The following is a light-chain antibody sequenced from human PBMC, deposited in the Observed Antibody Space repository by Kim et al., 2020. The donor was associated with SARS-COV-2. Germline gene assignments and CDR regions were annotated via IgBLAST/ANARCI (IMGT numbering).Light chain of an antibody. CDR2: LNSDGSH. CDR3: QTWGTGIHWV. V-gene: IGLV4-69*01. J-gene: IGLJ3*02. Sequence: VKLPCTLSSGHSSYAIAWHQQQPEKGPRYLMKLNSDGSHSKGDGIPDRFSGSSSGAERYLTISSLQSEDEADYYCQTWGTGIHWVFGGGTQLTVL. CDR1: SGHSSYA.